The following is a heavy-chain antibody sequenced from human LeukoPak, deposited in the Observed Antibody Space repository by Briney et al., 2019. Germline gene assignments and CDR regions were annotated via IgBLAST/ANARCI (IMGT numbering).Heavy chain of an antibody. Sequence: SETLSLTCSVSGGSISSTGYYWGWIRQTPGKGLEWIGSLYYSGSTYYNPSLKSRVTISGGTSKNQFSLKLRSVTAADTAVYYCARDIAMEYFDYWGQGTLVTVSS. CDR1: GGSISSTGYY. CDR2: LYYSGST. D-gene: IGHD5-18*01. V-gene: IGHV4-39*02. J-gene: IGHJ4*02. CDR3: ARDIAMEYFDY.